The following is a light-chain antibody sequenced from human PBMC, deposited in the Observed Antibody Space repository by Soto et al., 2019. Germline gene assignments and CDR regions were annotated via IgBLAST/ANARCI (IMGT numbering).Light chain of an antibody. V-gene: IGKV3-20*01. J-gene: IGKJ1*01. CDR2: GAS. CDR3: QQYGSSPWT. CDR1: QSVSSSY. Sequence: EIVLTQSPGTLSLSPGERATLSCRASQSVSSSYSAWYQQQPGQPPSLLNYGASSRATGIPDRFSGSGSGTDFTLTISRREHEDVAVYYCQQYGSSPWTFGQGTKVEIK.